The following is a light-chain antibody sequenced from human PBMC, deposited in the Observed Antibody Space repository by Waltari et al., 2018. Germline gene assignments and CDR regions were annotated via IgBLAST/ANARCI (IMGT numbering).Light chain of an antibody. Sequence: EIVLTQSPGTLSLSPRDRATLSCRASQSVSSSYLAWYQQTPGQAPRLLIYGASSRATGIPDRFSGSGSGTDFTLTISRLEPEDFAVYYCQQYGSSPLYTFGQGTKLEIK. CDR2: GAS. CDR1: QSVSSSY. J-gene: IGKJ2*01. V-gene: IGKV3-20*01. CDR3: QQYGSSPLYT.